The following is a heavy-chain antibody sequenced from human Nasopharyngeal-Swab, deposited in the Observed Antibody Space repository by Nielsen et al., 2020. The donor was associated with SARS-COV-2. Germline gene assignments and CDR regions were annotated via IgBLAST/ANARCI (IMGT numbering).Heavy chain of an antibody. Sequence: WIRQPPGKGLEWIASIYHSGSTNYNPSLKSRVTISVDTSKNQFSLRLSSVTAADTAVYYCARGGCSSTSCYEIDYWGQGTLVTVSS. CDR3: ARGGCSSTSCYEIDY. V-gene: IGHV4-38-2*02. D-gene: IGHD2-2*01. J-gene: IGHJ4*02. CDR2: IYHSGST.